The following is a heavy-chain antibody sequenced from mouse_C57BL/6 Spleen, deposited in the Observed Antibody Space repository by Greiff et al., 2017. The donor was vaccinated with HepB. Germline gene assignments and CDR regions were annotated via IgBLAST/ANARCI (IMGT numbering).Heavy chain of an antibody. V-gene: IGHV5-17*01. CDR1: GFTFSDYG. J-gene: IGHJ3*01. CDR3: ARPGEKLAQASWFAY. D-gene: IGHD3-2*02. CDR2: ISSGSSTI. Sequence: EVQGVESGGGLVKPGGSLKLSCAASGFTFSDYGMHWVRQAPEKGLEWVAYISSGSSTIYYADTVKGRFTISRDNAKNTLFLQMTSLRSEDTAMYYCARPGEKLAQASWFAYWGQGTLVTVSA.